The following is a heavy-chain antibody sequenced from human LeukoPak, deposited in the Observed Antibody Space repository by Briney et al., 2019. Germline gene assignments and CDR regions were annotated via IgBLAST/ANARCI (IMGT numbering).Heavy chain of an antibody. J-gene: IGHJ3*02. D-gene: IGHD2-2*01. Sequence: PGGSLRLSCAASGFTFSSCEMNWVRQAPGKGLEWVSYISSSGSTIYYADSVKGRFTISRDNAKNSLYLQMNSLRAEDTAVYYCARGRYCSSTSCHPRAFDIWSQGTMVTVSS. CDR3: ARGRYCSSTSCHPRAFDI. V-gene: IGHV3-48*03. CDR2: ISSSGSTI. CDR1: GFTFSSCE.